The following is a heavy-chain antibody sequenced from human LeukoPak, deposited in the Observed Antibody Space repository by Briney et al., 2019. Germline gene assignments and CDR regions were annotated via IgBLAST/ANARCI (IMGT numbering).Heavy chain of an antibody. CDR1: GFTFSSYG. CDR3: AKMVGATNPLFFFDY. CDR2: ISYDGSNK. J-gene: IGHJ4*02. V-gene: IGHV3-30*18. Sequence: GGSLRLSCAASGFTFSSYGMHWVRQAPGKGLEWVAVISYDGSNKYYADSVKGRFTISRDNSKNTLYLQMNSPRAEDTAVYYCAKMVGATNPLFFFDYWGQGTLVTVSS. D-gene: IGHD1-26*01.